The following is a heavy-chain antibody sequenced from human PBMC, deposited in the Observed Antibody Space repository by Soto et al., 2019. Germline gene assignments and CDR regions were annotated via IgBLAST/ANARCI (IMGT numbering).Heavy chain of an antibody. CDR1: GGSIGSYY. Sequence: QVQLQQSGPGLVKASETLSLTCTVSGGSIGSYYWTWIRQPPGKGLEWIGYIYYIGRTNYNPSLKSRVTXSXDXXKNQFSLRLNSVTAADTAVYYCAREIVGATGWFDPWGQGTLVTVSS. D-gene: IGHD1-26*01. CDR3: AREIVGATGWFDP. V-gene: IGHV4-59*01. CDR2: IYYIGRT. J-gene: IGHJ5*02.